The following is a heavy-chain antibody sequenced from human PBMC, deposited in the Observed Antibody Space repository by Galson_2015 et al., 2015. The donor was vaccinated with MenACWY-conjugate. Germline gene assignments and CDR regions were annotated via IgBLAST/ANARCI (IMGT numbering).Heavy chain of an antibody. V-gene: IGHV4-59*01. Sequence: SETLSLTCTVSGDSISGYFWSWIRQPPGKGLEWIGYISYSGSTKYNPSLKSRVTISVDTSRNQFSLRLTSVTAADTALYYCARDNTATVIDYGTDVWGQGTTVPVSS. CDR2: ISYSGST. D-gene: IGHD3-16*02. CDR3: ARDNTATVIDYGTDV. J-gene: IGHJ6*02. CDR1: GDSISGYF.